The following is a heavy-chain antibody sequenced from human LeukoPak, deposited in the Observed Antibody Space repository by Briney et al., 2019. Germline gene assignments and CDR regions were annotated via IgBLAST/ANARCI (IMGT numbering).Heavy chain of an antibody. V-gene: IGHV4-39*01. D-gene: IGHD4-17*01. J-gene: IGHJ6*03. Sequence: PSQTLSPTCTVSGGSINSRSYYWGWIRQPPGKGLEWIGSLYYGGATYYNPSLKSRVTISEDTSKNKFSLKLSSVTAADTAVYYCARRATTVTTGYYYYYMDVWGKGTSVTVSS. CDR3: ARRATTVTTGYYYYYMDV. CDR1: GGSINSRSYY. CDR2: LYYGGAT.